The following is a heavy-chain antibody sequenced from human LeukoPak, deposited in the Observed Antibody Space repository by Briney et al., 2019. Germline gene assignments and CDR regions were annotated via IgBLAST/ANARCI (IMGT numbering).Heavy chain of an antibody. J-gene: IGHJ4*02. Sequence: GRSLRLSCAASGFTFGSYAMHWVRQAPGKGLEWVAVISYDGSNKYYADSVKGRFTISRDNSKNTLYLQMNSLRAEDTAVYYCARDQSTAEGGWYGFYFDYWGQGTLVTVSS. CDR1: GFTFGSYA. V-gene: IGHV3-30*04. CDR3: ARDQSTAEGGWYGFYFDY. CDR2: ISYDGSNK. D-gene: IGHD6-19*01.